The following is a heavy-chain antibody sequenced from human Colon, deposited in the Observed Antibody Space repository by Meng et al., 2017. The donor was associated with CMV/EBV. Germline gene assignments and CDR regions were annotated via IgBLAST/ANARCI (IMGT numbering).Heavy chain of an antibody. CDR3: AKDMGKEAYSSSWYYYYYGMDV. V-gene: IGHV3-43*01. Sequence: GGSLRLSCAASGFTFDDYTMHWVRQAPGKGLEWVSLISWDGGSTYYADPVKGRFTISRDNSKNSLYQQMNSLRTEDTALYYCAKDMGKEAYSSSWYYYYYGMDVWGQGTTVTVSS. J-gene: IGHJ6*02. CDR2: ISWDGGST. CDR1: GFTFDDYT. D-gene: IGHD6-13*01.